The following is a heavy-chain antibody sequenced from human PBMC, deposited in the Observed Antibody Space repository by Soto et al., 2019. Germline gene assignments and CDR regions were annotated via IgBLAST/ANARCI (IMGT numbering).Heavy chain of an antibody. J-gene: IGHJ4*02. CDR3: ATDRALGATLGAIDF. CDR1: VFTFRNIA. D-gene: IGHD1-26*01. Sequence: LSCAASVFTFRNIAMHWVRQAPCKGLEWVAAISYDGTYRPYADFARGRFTISRDNSQKTLYLQMNSLRPEDTALYYCATDRALGATLGAIDFWGQGTLVTVSS. CDR2: ISYDGTYR. V-gene: IGHV3-30-3*01.